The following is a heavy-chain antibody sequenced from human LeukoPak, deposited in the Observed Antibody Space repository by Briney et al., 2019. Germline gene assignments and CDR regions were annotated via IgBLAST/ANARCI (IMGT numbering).Heavy chain of an antibody. D-gene: IGHD6-6*01. CDR2: IYTSGST. CDR3: ARARVSSSDYFDY. CDR1: GGSISSGSYY. V-gene: IGHV4-61*02. Sequence: SETLSLTCTVSGGSISSGSYYWSWIRQPAGKGLEWIGRIYTSGSTNYNPSLKSRVTISVDTSKNQFSLKLSSVTAADTAVYYCARARVSSSDYFDYWGQGTLVTVSS. J-gene: IGHJ4*02.